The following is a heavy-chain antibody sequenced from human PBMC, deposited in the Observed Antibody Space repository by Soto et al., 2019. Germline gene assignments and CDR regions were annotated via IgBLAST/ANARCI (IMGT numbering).Heavy chain of an antibody. J-gene: IGHJ4*02. Sequence: VQLVESGGGVVQPGRSLRLSCAASGFTFSDYAMHWVRQAPGKGLVWVAVVSHDGRNTHYADSVKGRFTISRDSSKNTVSLDMTSLRAEDTAEYYCAKGGRQWMVTSDFNYWGQGALFNGSS. CDR1: GFTFSDYA. CDR3: AKGGRQWMVTSDFNY. D-gene: IGHD2-2*03. V-gene: IGHV3-30*18. CDR2: VSHDGRNT.